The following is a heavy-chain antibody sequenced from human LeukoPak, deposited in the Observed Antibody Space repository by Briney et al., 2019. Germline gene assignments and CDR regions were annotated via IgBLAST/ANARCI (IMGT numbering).Heavy chain of an antibody. CDR2: ISGSGGTT. Sequence: GGSLRLSCAASGFTFSSYAMNWVRQAPGKGLEWVSVISGSGGTTYYADSVKGRFTISRDNSKNMLYLQMNSMRAEDTAVYYCAKRVGGVNNFDYWGQGTLVTVSS. CDR3: AKRVGGVNNFDY. J-gene: IGHJ4*02. CDR1: GFTFSSYA. D-gene: IGHD3-16*01. V-gene: IGHV3-23*01.